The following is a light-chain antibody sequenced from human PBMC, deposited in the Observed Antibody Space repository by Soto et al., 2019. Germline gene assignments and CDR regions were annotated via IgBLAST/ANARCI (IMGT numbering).Light chain of an antibody. V-gene: IGKV3-20*01. CDR3: QYHGSSPIT. Sequence: VLTQSAGTVSFSRGASAPYPCRASQSVSSSYLAWYQQKPGQAPRLLIFAASSRASGIPDRFSGSGSGTDFTLTISRLEPEDFALFYCQYHGSSPITPGQSTLPEI. J-gene: IGKJ5*01. CDR2: AAS. CDR1: QSVSSSY.